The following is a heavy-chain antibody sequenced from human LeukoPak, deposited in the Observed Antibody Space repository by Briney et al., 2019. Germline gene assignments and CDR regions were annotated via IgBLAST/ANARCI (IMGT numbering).Heavy chain of an antibody. CDR1: GGSISSYY. D-gene: IGHD3-3*01. V-gene: IGHV4-59*01. CDR2: IYYSGST. Sequence: TSETLSLTCTVSGGSISSYYWSWIRQPPGKGLEWIGYIYYSGSTNYNPSLKSRVTISVDTSKNQFSLKLSSVTAADTAVYYCARGGSNTYYDFWSGYTLVHYFYYWGQGTLVTVSS. J-gene: IGHJ4*02. CDR3: ARGGSNTYYDFWSGYTLVHYFYY.